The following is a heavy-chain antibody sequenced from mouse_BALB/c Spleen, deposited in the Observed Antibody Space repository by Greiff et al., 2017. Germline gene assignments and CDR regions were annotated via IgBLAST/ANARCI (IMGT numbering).Heavy chain of an antibody. CDR2: ILPGSGST. D-gene: IGHD2-10*02. V-gene: IGHV1-9*01. CDR3: ARRGGVWDWYFDV. Sequence: QVQLQQSGAELMKPGASVKISCKATGYTFSSYWIEWVKQRPGHGLEWIGEILPGSGSTNYNEKFKGKATFTADTSSNTAYMQLSSLTSEDSAVYYCARRGGVWDWYFDVWGAGTTVTVSS. J-gene: IGHJ1*01. CDR1: GYTFSSYW.